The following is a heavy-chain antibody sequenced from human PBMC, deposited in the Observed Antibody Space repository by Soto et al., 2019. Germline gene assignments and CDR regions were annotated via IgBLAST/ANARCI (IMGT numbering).Heavy chain of an antibody. V-gene: IGHV3-33*01. D-gene: IGHD3-10*01. CDR3: AREVLVRGIKYHAMDV. Sequence: QVQLVESGGGVVQPGRSLSLSCAASGFTFSSYGIHWVRQAPGKGPEWVAVIWSDGSNKYYADSVKGRFTISRDNTKNTLYLQMNSLRAEDTAVYYCAREVLVRGIKYHAMDVWGQGTTVTVSS. CDR2: IWSDGSNK. CDR1: GFTFSSYG. J-gene: IGHJ6*02.